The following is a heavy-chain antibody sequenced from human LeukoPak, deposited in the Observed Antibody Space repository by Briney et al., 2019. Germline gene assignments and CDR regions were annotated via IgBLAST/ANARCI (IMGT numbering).Heavy chain of an antibody. J-gene: IGHJ6*04. V-gene: IGHV3-48*03. CDR2: ISCSGSTI. D-gene: IGHD3-10*02. CDR3: AELGITMTGGV. CDR1: GFTFSSYE. Sequence: GGSLRLSCEASGFTFSSYEMNWVRQAPGKGLGWVSYISCSGSTIYYADSVKGRFTISRDKAQNSLYLQMNSLGAEDTAVYYCAELGITMTGGVWGKGTTVTISS.